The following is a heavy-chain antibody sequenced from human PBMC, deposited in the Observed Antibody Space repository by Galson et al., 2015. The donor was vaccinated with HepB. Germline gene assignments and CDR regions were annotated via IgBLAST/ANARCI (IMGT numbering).Heavy chain of an antibody. V-gene: IGHV1-69*04. J-gene: IGHJ4*02. CDR3: ARDLYDSSGYYLGY. CDR2: IIPILGIA. CDR1: GGTFSSYA. D-gene: IGHD3-22*01. Sequence: SVKVSCKASGGTFSSYAISWVRQAPGQGLEWMGRIIPILGIANYAQKFQGRVTITADKSTSTAYMELSSLRSEDTAVYYCARDLYDSSGYYLGYWGQGTLVTVSS.